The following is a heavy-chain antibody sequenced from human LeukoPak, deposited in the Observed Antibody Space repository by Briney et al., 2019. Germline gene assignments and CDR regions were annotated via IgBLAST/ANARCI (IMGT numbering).Heavy chain of an antibody. D-gene: IGHD3-10*01. Sequence: NPSETLSLTCAVYGGSFSGYYWSWIRQPPGKGLEWIGEINHSGSTNYNPSLKSRVTISVDTSKNQFSLRLSSVTAADTAVYYCARDQYPYGSGSYTDYWGQGTLVTVSS. CDR3: ARDQYPYGSGSYTDY. V-gene: IGHV4-34*01. CDR2: INHSGST. J-gene: IGHJ4*02. CDR1: GGSFSGYY.